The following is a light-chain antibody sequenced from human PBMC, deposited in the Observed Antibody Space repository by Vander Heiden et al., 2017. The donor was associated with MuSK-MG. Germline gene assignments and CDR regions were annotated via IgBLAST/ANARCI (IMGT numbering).Light chain of an antibody. V-gene: IGKV3-15*01. Sequence: EIVMTQSPATLPVSPGERATLSCRASQSVSSNLAWYQQKPGQAPRLLIYGASTRATGIPARFSGSGYGTEFTLTISSLQSEDFAVYYCQQDNNWPPSTFGGGTKVEIK. CDR2: GAS. CDR1: QSVSSN. J-gene: IGKJ4*01. CDR3: QQDNNWPPST.